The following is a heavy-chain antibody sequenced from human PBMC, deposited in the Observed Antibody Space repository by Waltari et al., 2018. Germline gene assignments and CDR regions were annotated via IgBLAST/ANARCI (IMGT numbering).Heavy chain of an antibody. CDR3: ARGGLLVAFDI. CDR1: GGSFSTYY. D-gene: IGHD2-8*02. Sequence: QVQLQQWGAGLLKPSETLSLTCAVYGGSFSTYYWSWIGQPPGKGLEWIGEIYHSGSTNYNPSLKSRVTISVDTSKNQFSLKLSSVTAADTAVYYCARGGLLVAFDIWGQGTMVTVSS. J-gene: IGHJ3*02. V-gene: IGHV4-34*01. CDR2: IYHSGST.